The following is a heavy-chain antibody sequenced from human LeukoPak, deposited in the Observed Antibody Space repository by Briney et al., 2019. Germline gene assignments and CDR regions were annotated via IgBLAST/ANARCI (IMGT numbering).Heavy chain of an antibody. Sequence: SETLSLTCTVSGGSISSHYWSWIRQPPGKGLEWIGYIYYSGSTNYNPSLKSRVTISVDTSKNQFSLKLNSVTAADTAVYYCASTITWTKYYFDYWGQGTLVTVSS. CDR2: IYYSGST. J-gene: IGHJ4*02. D-gene: IGHD1-14*01. V-gene: IGHV4-59*11. CDR1: GGSISSHY. CDR3: ASTITWTKYYFDY.